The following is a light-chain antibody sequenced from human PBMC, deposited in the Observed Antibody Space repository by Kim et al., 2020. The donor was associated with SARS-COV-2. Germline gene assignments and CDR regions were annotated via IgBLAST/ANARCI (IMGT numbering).Light chain of an antibody. CDR1: QSLVHSDGNTY. CDR2: KVS. CDR3: MQGTHWCT. V-gene: IGKV2-30*02. J-gene: IGKJ2*02. Sequence: DVVMTQSPLSLPVTLGQPASISCRSSQSLVHSDGNTYLTWFHQRPGQSPRRLIYKVSNRDSGVPDRFSGGGSGTDFTLEISRVEAEDVGVYYCMQGTHWCTFGQGTKLEI.